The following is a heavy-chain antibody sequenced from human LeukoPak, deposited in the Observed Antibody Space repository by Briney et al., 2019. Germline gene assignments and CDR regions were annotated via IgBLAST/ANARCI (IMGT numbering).Heavy chain of an antibody. D-gene: IGHD3-10*01. J-gene: IGHJ4*02. CDR1: GYTFTDYY. CDR3: AREAHGSGTYYSDY. V-gene: IGHV1-2*02. CDR2: IHPNSGGT. Sequence: ASVKVSCKASGYTFTDYYVHWVRQAPGHGLEWMAWIHPNSGGTIYAQKFQGRVTMTRDTSITTAYMELSRLRSDDRAVYYCAREAHGSGTYYSDYWGQGTLVTVSS.